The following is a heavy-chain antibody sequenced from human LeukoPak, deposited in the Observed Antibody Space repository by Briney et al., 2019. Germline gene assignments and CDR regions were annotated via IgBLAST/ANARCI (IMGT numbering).Heavy chain of an antibody. D-gene: IGHD4/OR15-4a*01. J-gene: IGHJ4*02. Sequence: QTGGSLRLSCAASGFTFSSYAMHWVRQAPGKGLEWVAVISYDGSNKYYADSVKGRFTISRDNSKNTLYLQMNSLRAEDTAVYYCARAENDFGNYWGQGTLVTVSS. CDR3: ARAENDFGNY. CDR2: ISYDGSNK. V-gene: IGHV3-30-3*01. CDR1: GFTFSSYA.